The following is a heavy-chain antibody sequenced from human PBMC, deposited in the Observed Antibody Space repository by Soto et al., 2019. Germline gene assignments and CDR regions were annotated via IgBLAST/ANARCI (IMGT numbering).Heavy chain of an antibody. J-gene: IGHJ4*02. Sequence: EVQLLESGGGLVQPGGSLRLSCAASGFTFSNYAMNWVRQAPGKGLEWVAVISGSGGSTYYADSVKGRFTISRDNSKNTLYQQMNSLRAEDTAVYYCASRNSGWYFDYWGQGTLVTVSS. D-gene: IGHD6-19*01. CDR1: GFTFSNYA. V-gene: IGHV3-23*01. CDR3: ASRNSGWYFDY. CDR2: ISGSGGST.